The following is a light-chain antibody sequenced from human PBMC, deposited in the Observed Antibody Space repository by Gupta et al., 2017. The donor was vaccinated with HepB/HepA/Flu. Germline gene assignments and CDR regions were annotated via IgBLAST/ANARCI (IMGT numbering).Light chain of an antibody. J-gene: IGKJ2*01. Sequence: DIQMTQSPSSLSASVGDRVTISCQAGQNLRTNLNWYHQRPGKSPKLLIYGASTLETGVPSRFSGNGSGTALTLIITSLQAEDFGIFSCQQAENLPTTFGQGTKLEI. CDR2: GAS. V-gene: IGKV1-33*01. CDR3: QQAENLPTT. CDR1: QNLRTN.